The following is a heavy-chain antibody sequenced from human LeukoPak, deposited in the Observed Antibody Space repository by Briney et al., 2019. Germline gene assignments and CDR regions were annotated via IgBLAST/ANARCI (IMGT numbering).Heavy chain of an antibody. J-gene: IGHJ4*02. CDR2: IYYSGST. D-gene: IGHD3-22*01. V-gene: IGHV4-59*01. CDR1: GGSISSYY. CDR3: AREGSGYYPLYYFDY. Sequence: PSETLSLTCTVSGGSISSYYWSWNRQPPGKGPEWIGYIYYSGSTNYNPSLKSRVTISVDTSKNQFSLKLSSVTAADTAVYYCAREGSGYYPLYYFDYWGQGTLVTVSS.